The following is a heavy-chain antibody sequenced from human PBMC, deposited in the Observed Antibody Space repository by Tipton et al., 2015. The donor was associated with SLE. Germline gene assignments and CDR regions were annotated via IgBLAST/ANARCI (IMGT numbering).Heavy chain of an antibody. J-gene: IGHJ4*02. V-gene: IGHV3-9*01. D-gene: IGHD5-18*01. CDR3: ARDRGGLVDTGMIEY. CDR1: GFTFKNYA. CDR2: IGWNSGSI. Sequence: RSLRLSCAASGFTFKNYAMHWVRQVPGKGLEWVSGIGWNSGSIGYVDSVKGRFTISRDNAKDSLYLQMNSLRVEDTALYYCARDRGGLVDTGMIEYWGQGTLVTVSS.